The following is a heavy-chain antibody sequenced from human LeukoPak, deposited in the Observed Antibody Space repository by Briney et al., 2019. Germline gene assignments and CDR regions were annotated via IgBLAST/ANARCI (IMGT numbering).Heavy chain of an antibody. CDR3: ARSQWLVHGYFDY. CDR1: GGSISSSNFY. J-gene: IGHJ4*02. Sequence: SETLSLTCTVSGGSISSSNFYWGWIRQPPGKGLEWIGSSYYSGSTYYNPSLKSRVTISVDTSKNQFSLKLSSVTAADTAMYYCARSQWLVHGYFDYWGQGTLVTVSS. CDR2: SYYSGST. V-gene: IGHV4-39*01. D-gene: IGHD6-19*01.